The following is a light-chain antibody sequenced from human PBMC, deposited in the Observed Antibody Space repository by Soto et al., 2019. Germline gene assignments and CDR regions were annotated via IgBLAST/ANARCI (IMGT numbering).Light chain of an antibody. CDR2: AAS. J-gene: IGKJ1*01. Sequence: IQLTQSPSSLSASVGDRVTITCRASQGISSYLAWYQQKPGKAPKLLIYAASTLQSGVPSRFRGSGSGTDFTLTISSLQPEDFATYYCQQLNSYPWTFGQGTKVDIK. CDR3: QQLNSYPWT. CDR1: QGISSY. V-gene: IGKV1-9*01.